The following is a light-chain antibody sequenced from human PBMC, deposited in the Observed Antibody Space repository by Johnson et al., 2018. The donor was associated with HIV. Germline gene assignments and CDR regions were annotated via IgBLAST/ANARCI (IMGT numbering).Light chain of an antibody. Sequence: QLVLTQPPSVSAAPGQKVTISCSGSSSNVGNNYVSWYQQLPGAAPKLLIYETNKRPSGIPDRFSGSKSGTSATLGITGLQTGDEADYYCGTWDSSLRVGFFGTGTKVTGL. CDR1: SSNVGNNY. V-gene: IGLV1-51*02. CDR3: GTWDSSLRVGF. CDR2: ETN. J-gene: IGLJ1*01.